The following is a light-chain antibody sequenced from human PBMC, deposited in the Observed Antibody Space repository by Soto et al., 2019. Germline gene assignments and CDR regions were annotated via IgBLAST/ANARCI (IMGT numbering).Light chain of an antibody. V-gene: IGKV3-15*01. J-gene: IGKJ3*01. Sequence: EIVMTQSPATLSVSPGERATLSCRASQSVSSNLAWYQQKPGQAPRLLIYGASTRATGIPARFSGSGSGSEFNLTISSLQSEDFAVCYCQQYNNWPPSFTFGPGTKVDIK. CDR2: GAS. CDR3: QQYNNWPPSFT. CDR1: QSVSSN.